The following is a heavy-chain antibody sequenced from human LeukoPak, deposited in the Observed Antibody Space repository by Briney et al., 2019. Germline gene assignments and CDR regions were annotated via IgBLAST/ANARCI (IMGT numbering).Heavy chain of an antibody. J-gene: IGHJ3*02. D-gene: IGHD6-13*01. V-gene: IGHV3-30-3*01. CDR3: ARDAGAYSSSWSGAFDI. CDR2: ISYDGSNK. CDR1: GFTFSSYA. Sequence: GGSLRLPCAASGFTFSSYAMHWVRQAPGKGLEWVAVISYDGSNKYYADSVKGRFTISRDNSKNTLYLQMNSLRAEDTAVYYCARDAGAYSSSWSGAFDIWGQGTMVTVSS.